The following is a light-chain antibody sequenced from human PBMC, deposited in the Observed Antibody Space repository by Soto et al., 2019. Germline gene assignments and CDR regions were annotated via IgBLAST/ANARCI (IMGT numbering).Light chain of an antibody. CDR3: ASITRSSSSV. J-gene: IGLJ1*01. CDR1: RSDVGGYEY. CDR2: DVT. V-gene: IGLV2-14*01. Sequence: SLLSHPASVSRSPGQSITISCTGTRSDVGGYEYVSWYQHQPDKAPKLIIYDVTSRPSGVSTRFSGSKSGNTASLTISGIQTEDQADYYCASITRSSSSVFGTGTKGTVL.